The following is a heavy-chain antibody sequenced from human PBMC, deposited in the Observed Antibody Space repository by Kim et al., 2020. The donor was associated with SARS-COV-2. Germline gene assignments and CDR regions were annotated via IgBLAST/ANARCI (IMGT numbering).Heavy chain of an antibody. V-gene: IGHV4-4*02. Sequence: SETLSLTCTVSGGSISSSNWWSWVRQPPGKGLEWIGEIYHSGSTNYNPSLKSRVTISVDKPNNQFSLKLTSVTAADTAVYYCARRSPPSVFLNYYYGMDVWGQGTTVTVSS. CDR2: IYHSGST. J-gene: IGHJ6*02. CDR3: ARRSPPSVFLNYYYGMDV. CDR1: GGSISSSNW. D-gene: IGHD2-21*01.